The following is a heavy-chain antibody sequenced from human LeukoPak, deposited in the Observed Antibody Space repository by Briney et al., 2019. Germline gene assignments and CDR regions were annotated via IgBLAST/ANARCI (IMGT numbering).Heavy chain of an antibody. CDR3: ARGGAWFGELPAFDY. Sequence: GGSLRLSCAASGFTVSSNYMSWVRQAPGQGLEWVSVIYSGGSTYYADSVKGRFTIARDNSKNTLYLQMNSLRAEDTAVYYCARGGAWFGELPAFDYWGQGTLVTVSS. CDR1: GFTVSSNY. D-gene: IGHD3-10*01. CDR2: IYSGGST. V-gene: IGHV3-66*01. J-gene: IGHJ4*02.